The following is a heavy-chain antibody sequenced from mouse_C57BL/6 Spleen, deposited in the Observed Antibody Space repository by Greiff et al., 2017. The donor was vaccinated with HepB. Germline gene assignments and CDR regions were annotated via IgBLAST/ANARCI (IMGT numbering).Heavy chain of an antibody. V-gene: IGHV1-54*01. CDR3: ARYPYYSKGNAMDY. D-gene: IGHD2-5*01. CDR2: INPGSGGT. Sequence: VQLQQSGAELVRPGTSVKVSCKASGYAFTNYLIEWVKQRPGQGLEWIGVINPGSGGTNYNEKFKGKATLTADKSSSTAYMQLSSLTSEDSAVYFCARYPYYSKGNAMDYWGQGTSVTVSS. J-gene: IGHJ4*01. CDR1: GYAFTNYL.